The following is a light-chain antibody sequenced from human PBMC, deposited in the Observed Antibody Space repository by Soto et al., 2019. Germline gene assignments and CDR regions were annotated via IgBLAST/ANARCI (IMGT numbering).Light chain of an antibody. CDR2: DAL. CDR1: QSVRIY. J-gene: IGKJ2*01. V-gene: IGKV3-11*01. Sequence: EIVLTQSPATLSLSPGERATLSCRASQSVRIYLAWYQQKPGQAPRLLIYDALTRATDIPARFSGSGSGTDFTLTISSLEPEDSAVYYCQQRVTWPPWSTFGQGTKLEIK. CDR3: QQRVTWPPWST.